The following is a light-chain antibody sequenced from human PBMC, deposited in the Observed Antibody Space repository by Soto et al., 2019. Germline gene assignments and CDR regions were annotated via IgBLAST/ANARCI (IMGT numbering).Light chain of an antibody. CDR2: EVS. CDR3: SSYTSSSTLV. V-gene: IGLV2-14*01. Sequence: SALTQPASVSASPGQSITISCAGTSSDVGGWPHVSWYQQHPGKAPKLVIYEVSNRPSGVSSRFSGSKSGSTASLTISGLQAEDEADYYCSSYTSSSTLVFGGGTKLTVL. CDR1: SSDVGGWPH. J-gene: IGLJ2*01.